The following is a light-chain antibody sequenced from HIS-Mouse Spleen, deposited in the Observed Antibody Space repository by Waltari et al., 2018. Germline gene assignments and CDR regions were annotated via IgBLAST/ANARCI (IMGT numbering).Light chain of an antibody. CDR1: RSDDGGYNY. Sequence: QSALTQPPSASGSPGQSVTISCTGTRSDDGGYNYVPWYQQHPGKAPKLMIYEVSKRPSGVPDRFSGSKSGNTASLTVSGLQAEDEADYYCSSYAGSNNYVFGTGTKVTVL. CDR2: EVS. CDR3: SSYAGSNNYV. V-gene: IGLV2-8*01. J-gene: IGLJ1*01.